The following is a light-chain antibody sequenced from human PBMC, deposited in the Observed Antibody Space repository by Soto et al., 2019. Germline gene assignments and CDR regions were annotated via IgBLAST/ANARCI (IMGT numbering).Light chain of an antibody. CDR3: AAWDDSLSGGV. Sequence: ELTQPPSVSVAPGQTARITCGGDTIASKGVHWYQQLPGTAPKLLIYRNNQRPSGVPDRFSGSKSGTSASLAISGLRSEDEADYYCAAWDDSLSGGVFGGGTKLTVL. J-gene: IGLJ3*02. V-gene: IGLV1-47*01. CDR2: RNN. CDR1: TIASKG.